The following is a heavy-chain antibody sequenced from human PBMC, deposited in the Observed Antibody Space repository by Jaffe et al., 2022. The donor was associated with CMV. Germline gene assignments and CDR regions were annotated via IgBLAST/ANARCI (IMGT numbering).Heavy chain of an antibody. Sequence: QVQLQESGPGLVKPSETLSLTCTVSGGSISSYYWSWIRQPPGKGLEWIGYIYYSGSTNYNPSLKSRVTISVDTSKNQFSLKLSSVTAADTAVYYCARVGQWGGSFTYYYYYMDVWGKGTTVTVSS. CDR3: ARVGQWGGSFTYYYYYMDV. V-gene: IGHV4-59*01. CDR1: GGSISSYY. D-gene: IGHD2-15*01. J-gene: IGHJ6*03. CDR2: IYYSGST.